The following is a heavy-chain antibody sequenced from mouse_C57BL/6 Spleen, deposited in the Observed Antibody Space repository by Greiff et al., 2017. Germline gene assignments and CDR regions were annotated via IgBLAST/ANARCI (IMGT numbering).Heavy chain of an antibody. CDR3: ARERGQGYYAMDY. V-gene: IGHV5-16*01. CDR1: GFTFSDYY. Sequence: EVMLVESEGGLVQPGSSMKLSCTASGFTFSDYYMAWVRQVPEKGLEWVANINYDGSSTYYLDSLKSRFIISRDNAKNILYLQMSSLKSEDTATYYCARERGQGYYAMDYWGQGTSVTVSS. CDR2: INYDGSST. J-gene: IGHJ4*01.